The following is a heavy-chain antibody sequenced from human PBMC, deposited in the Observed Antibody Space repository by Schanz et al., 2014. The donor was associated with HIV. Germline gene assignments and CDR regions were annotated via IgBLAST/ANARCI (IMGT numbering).Heavy chain of an antibody. CDR3: ATSQGIMVATDFDY. D-gene: IGHD5-12*01. CDR1: GFTFSSYG. Sequence: QVQLVESGGGVVQPGRSLRLSCAASGFTFSSYGMHWVRQAPGKGLEWVAVISYDGSIEYYADSVKGRFTISRDNSKNTLYLQMNSLRAEDTAVYYCATSQGIMVATDFDYWGQGTLVTVSS. V-gene: IGHV3-30*03. CDR2: ISYDGSIE. J-gene: IGHJ4*02.